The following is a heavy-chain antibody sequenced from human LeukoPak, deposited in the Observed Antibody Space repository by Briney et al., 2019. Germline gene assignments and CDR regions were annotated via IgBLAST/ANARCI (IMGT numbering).Heavy chain of an antibody. CDR1: RFTFSSYA. V-gene: IGHV3-30*18. CDR3: AKDRSRALWFGELKMDP. J-gene: IGHJ5*02. Sequence: GGSLRLSCAASRFTFSSYAMHWVRQAPGKGLEWVAVISYDGRNKNYADSLKGRFTISREDSKNTLYLQMNSLRAEDTAVYYCAKDRSRALWFGELKMDPWGQGALVTVS. CDR2: ISYDGRNK. D-gene: IGHD3-10*01.